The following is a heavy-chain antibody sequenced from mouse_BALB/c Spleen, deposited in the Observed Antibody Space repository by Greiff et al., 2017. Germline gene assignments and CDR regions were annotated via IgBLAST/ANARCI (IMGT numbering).Heavy chain of an antibody. D-gene: IGHD4-1*01. CDR3: ARPRDGANWEPWFAY. CDR1: GFSLTSYG. J-gene: IGHJ3*01. V-gene: IGHV2-9*02. CDR2: IWAGGST. Sequence: VQLVESGPGLVAPSQSLSITCTVSGFSLTSYGVHWVRQPPGKGLEWLGVIWAGGSTNYNSALMSRLSISKDNSKSQVFLKMNSLQTDDTAMYYCARPRDGANWEPWFAYWGQGTLVTVSA.